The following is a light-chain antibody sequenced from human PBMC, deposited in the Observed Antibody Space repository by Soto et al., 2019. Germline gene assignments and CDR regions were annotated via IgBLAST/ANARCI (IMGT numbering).Light chain of an antibody. CDR1: QSVSSSY. V-gene: IGKV3-20*01. Sequence: EIVWTQSPGTLSLSPGERATLSCRASQSVSSSYLAWYQQKPGQAPRLLIYGASSRATGISDRFSGSGSGTDFTLTISRLEPEDFAMYYCQQYGSSPRTFGQGTKVDIK. CDR3: QQYGSSPRT. J-gene: IGKJ1*01. CDR2: GAS.